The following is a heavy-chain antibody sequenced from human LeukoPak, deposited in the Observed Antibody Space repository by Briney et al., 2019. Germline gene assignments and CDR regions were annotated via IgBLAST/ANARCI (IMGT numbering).Heavy chain of an antibody. V-gene: IGHV3-9*01. CDR2: INWDSGYI. Sequence: GRSLRLSCAASGFTFEGCAMHWVRQAPGKGLEWVSSINWDSGYIKYADSVRGRFTISRDNAKNSLYLQMNSLKPGDTALYFCAKEGSVCRNGICRYFDYWGQGTPVTVSS. CDR1: GFTFEGCA. D-gene: IGHD2-8*01. CDR3: AKEGSVCRNGICRYFDY. J-gene: IGHJ4*02.